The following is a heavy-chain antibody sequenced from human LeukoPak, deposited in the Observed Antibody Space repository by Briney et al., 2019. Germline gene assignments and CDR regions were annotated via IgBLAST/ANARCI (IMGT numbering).Heavy chain of an antibody. CDR1: GFTFSSYG. Sequence: GGSLRLSCAASGFTFSSYGMHWVRQAPGKGLEWVAVISYDGSNKYYADSVKGRFTISRDNSKYTLYLQMNSLRAEDTAVYYCANLVVVVPAALGYCSGGSCLKAFDIWGQGTMATVSS. J-gene: IGHJ3*02. CDR3: ANLVVVVPAALGYCSGGSCLKAFDI. D-gene: IGHD2-15*01. V-gene: IGHV3-30*18. CDR2: ISYDGSNK.